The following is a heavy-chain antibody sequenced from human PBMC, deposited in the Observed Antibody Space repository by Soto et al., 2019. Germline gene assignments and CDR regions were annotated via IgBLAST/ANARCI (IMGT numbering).Heavy chain of an antibody. CDR3: AREDDYIFDY. CDR1: GGSISSYY. V-gene: IGHV4-59*01. Sequence: PSETLSLTCTVSGGSISSYYWSWIRQPPGKGLEWIGYIYYSGSTNYNPSLKNRVTISVDTSKNQFSLKLSSVTAADTAVYYCAREDDYIFDYWGQGTLVTVSS. J-gene: IGHJ4*02. D-gene: IGHD4-4*01. CDR2: IYYSGST.